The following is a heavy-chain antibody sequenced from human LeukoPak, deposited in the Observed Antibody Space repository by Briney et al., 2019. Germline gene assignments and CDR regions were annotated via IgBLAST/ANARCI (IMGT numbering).Heavy chain of an antibody. CDR1: GFTFSSYS. CDR2: ISSSSSTI. Sequence: GGSLRLSCAASGFTFSSYSMNWVRQAPGKGLEWVSYISSSSSTIHYADSVKGRFTISRDNAKNSLYLQMNSLRAEDTAVYYCARELVDTAMVTVNAFDIWGQGTMVTVSS. CDR3: ARELVDTAMVTVNAFDI. J-gene: IGHJ3*02. V-gene: IGHV3-48*01. D-gene: IGHD5-18*01.